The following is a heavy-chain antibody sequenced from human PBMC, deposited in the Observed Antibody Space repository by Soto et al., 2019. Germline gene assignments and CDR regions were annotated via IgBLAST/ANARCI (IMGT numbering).Heavy chain of an antibody. CDR3: ARASPEYTDMGPAYY. D-gene: IGHD5-18*01. J-gene: IGHJ4*02. CDR2: IIPIFGTA. Sequence: ASVKVSCKASGGTFSSYAISWVRQAPGQGLEWMGGIIPIFGTANYAQKFQGRVTITADESTSTAYMELSSLRSEDTAVYYCARASPEYTDMGPAYYWTQGTLVTVSS. V-gene: IGHV1-69*13. CDR1: GGTFSSYA.